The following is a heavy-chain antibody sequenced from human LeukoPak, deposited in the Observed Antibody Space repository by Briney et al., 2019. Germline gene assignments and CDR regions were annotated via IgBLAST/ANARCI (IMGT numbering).Heavy chain of an antibody. CDR2: ISSSSSYI. D-gene: IGHD4-23*01. Sequence: PGGSLRLSCAASGFTFSSYSMNWVRQAPGEGLEWVSSISSSSSYIYYADSVKGRFTISRDNAKNSLYLQMNSLRAEDTAVYYCARDLYGGNSFDYWGQGTLITVSS. J-gene: IGHJ4*02. CDR3: ARDLYGGNSFDY. V-gene: IGHV3-21*01. CDR1: GFTFSSYS.